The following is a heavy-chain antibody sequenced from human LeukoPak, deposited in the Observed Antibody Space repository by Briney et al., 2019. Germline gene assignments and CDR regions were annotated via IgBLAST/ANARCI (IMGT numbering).Heavy chain of an antibody. CDR3: ARQAITESTWHGMDV. J-gene: IGHJ6*02. CDR2: IYYSGST. D-gene: IGHD2/OR15-2a*01. Sequence: GSLRLSCAASGLNFNSYAMSWVRQPPGKGLEWIGTIYYSGSTYYNPSLRSRVTISVDTSKNLFSLRLSSVTAADTAVYYCARQAITESTWHGMDVWGQGTTVTVSS. V-gene: IGHV4-39*01. CDR1: GLNFNSYA.